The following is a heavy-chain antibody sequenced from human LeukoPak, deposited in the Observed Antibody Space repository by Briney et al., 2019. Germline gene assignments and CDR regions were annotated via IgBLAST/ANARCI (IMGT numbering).Heavy chain of an antibody. J-gene: IGHJ5*01. CDR3: ARDPPEDEWNSLDS. CDR1: GGSVNGYY. Sequence: PSETLSLTCTVSGGSVNGYYWNWIRQAPGKGLEWIGFIHYSGLTVYSPSLQSRVSMSVDTSRNQFSLDLSSVTAADTALYYCARDPPEDEWNSLDSWGQESWSPSPQ. V-gene: IGHV4-59*02. CDR2: IHYSGLT. D-gene: IGHD1-7*01.